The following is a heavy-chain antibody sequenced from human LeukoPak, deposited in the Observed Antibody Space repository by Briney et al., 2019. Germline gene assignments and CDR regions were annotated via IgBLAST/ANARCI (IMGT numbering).Heavy chain of an antibody. CDR2: IYTTGST. CDR1: GGSINNLY. V-gene: IGHV4-4*09. Sequence: ASETLSLTCTVSGGSINNLYWSWIRQPPGKGLEWIGFIYTTGSTNYNPSLKSRVTISVDTSRNQFSLKLTSVTAADTAVYYCARWGLSGDYSYLDYWGQGTLVTVSS. D-gene: IGHD1-26*01. J-gene: IGHJ4*02. CDR3: ARWGLSGDYSYLDY.